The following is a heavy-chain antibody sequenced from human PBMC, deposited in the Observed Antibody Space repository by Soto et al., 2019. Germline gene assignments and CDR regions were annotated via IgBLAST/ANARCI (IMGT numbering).Heavy chain of an antibody. CDR2: VHNNEGS. V-gene: IGHV4-59*02. CDR1: GGAVSGVY. CDR3: ARNRLGGKIYHFAY. Sequence: WETLALTCTVSGGAVSGVYWCWLRQSPGKGLEWIGYVHNNEGSDYNTSLRDRVTMSIDTSKNQVSLRLSSVTAADTAVYYCARNRLGGKIYHFAYWGPGTLVTVSS. D-gene: IGHD1-26*01. J-gene: IGHJ4*02.